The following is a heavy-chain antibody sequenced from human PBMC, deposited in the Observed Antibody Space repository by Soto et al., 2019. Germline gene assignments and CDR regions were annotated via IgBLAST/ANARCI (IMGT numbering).Heavy chain of an antibody. CDR2: IIPIVGKT. J-gene: IGHJ4*02. CDR1: GDTFNNYV. CDR3: AREGTSTSTGMDY. Sequence: QVQLVQSGAEVRKPWSSVTVSCETSGDTFNNYVINWVRQAPGQGPEWMGRIIPIVGKTIYAQRFQGRVTITADKATTTVYMDLSSLRIDDTAVYFCAREGTSTSTGMDYWGQGSLVTVSS. V-gene: IGHV1-69*04. D-gene: IGHD2-2*01.